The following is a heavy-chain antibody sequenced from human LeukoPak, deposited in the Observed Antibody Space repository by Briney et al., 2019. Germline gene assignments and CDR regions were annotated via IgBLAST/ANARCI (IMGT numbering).Heavy chain of an antibody. J-gene: IGHJ6*02. CDR3: ARAERLLWFGEAGYYYYGMDV. D-gene: IGHD3-10*01. Sequence: PSETLSLTCTVSGGSISSYYWSWIRQPAGKGLEWIGRIYTSGSTNYNPSLKSRVTMSVDTFKNQFSLKLSSVTAADTAVYYCARAERLLWFGEAGYYYYGMDVWGQGTTVTVSS. CDR1: GGSISSYY. CDR2: IYTSGST. V-gene: IGHV4-4*07.